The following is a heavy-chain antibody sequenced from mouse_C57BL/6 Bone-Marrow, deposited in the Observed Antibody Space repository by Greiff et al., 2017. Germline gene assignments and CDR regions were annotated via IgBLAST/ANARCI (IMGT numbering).Heavy chain of an antibody. Sequence: QVQLQQSGAELARPGASVKLSCKASGYTFTSYGISWVKQRTGQGLEWIGEIYPRSGNTYYNEKFKGKATLTADKSSTTAYMELRSLTSEDSAVYFCARRRRLVPFHWYFDVWGTGTTVTVSS. V-gene: IGHV1-81*01. CDR1: GYTFTSYG. CDR3: ARRRRLVPFHWYFDV. D-gene: IGHD1-2*01. CDR2: IYPRSGNT. J-gene: IGHJ1*03.